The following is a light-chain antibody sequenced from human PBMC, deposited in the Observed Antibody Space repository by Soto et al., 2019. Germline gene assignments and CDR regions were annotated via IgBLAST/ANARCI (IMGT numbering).Light chain of an antibody. CDR2: GAS. J-gene: IGKJ1*01. CDR1: QSISTS. Sequence: EIVMTQFPATLSLSPGARATLSCRASQSISTSLAWYQHKPGQAPSLLIYGASNRATGVPARFSGRGSETHFTLTISSLQSEDFAVYYCQQYNTWTLTFGQGTKVDIK. V-gene: IGKV3-15*01. CDR3: QQYNTWTLT.